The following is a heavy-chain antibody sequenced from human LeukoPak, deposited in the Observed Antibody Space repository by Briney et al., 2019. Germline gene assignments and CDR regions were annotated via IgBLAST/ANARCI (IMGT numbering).Heavy chain of an antibody. Sequence: PGGSLRLSCAASGFTFSSYWMSWVRQAPGKGLEWVAVIPYDGSNKYYADSVKGRFTISRDNSKNTLYLQMNSLRAEDTAVYYCAKDRPGSSNFDYWGQGTLVTVSS. CDR3: AKDRPGSSNFDY. CDR2: IPYDGSNK. D-gene: IGHD6-6*01. J-gene: IGHJ4*02. CDR1: GFTFSSYW. V-gene: IGHV3-30*18.